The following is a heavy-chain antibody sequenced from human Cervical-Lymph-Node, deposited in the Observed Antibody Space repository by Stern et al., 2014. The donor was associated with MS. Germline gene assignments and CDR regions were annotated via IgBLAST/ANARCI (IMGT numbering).Heavy chain of an antibody. J-gene: IGHJ4*02. Sequence: QVQLVQSGAEVKQPGASVRVSFRASGYTFTNFDINWVRQAPGQGLEWMGWMNPNSGTTGYAQRFQGRITMTRDNSITTAYMELSGLTSEDTAVYYCAREPMGAANYFDYWGQGILVTVSS. CDR2: MNPNSGTT. D-gene: IGHD1-26*01. V-gene: IGHV1-8*01. CDR3: AREPMGAANYFDY. CDR1: GYTFTNFD.